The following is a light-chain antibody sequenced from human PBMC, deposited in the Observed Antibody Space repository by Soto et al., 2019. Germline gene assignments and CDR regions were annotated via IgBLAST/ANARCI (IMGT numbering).Light chain of an antibody. CDR3: TSYTSSSTLI. V-gene: IGLV2-14*01. CDR2: EVS. Sequence: QSALTQPASVSGSPGQSITISCSGTSSDVGGYNYVSWNQQHPGKAPKLMMYEVSNRPSGVSNRFSGSKSDNTASLTISGLQAEDDADYYCTSYTSSSTLIFGGGTKLTVL. CDR1: SSDVGGYNY. J-gene: IGLJ2*01.